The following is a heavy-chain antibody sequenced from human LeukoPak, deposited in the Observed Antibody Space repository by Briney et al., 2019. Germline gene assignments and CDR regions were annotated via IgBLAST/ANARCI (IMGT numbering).Heavy chain of an antibody. CDR1: GGTFSSYA. CDR2: IIPIFGTA. D-gene: IGHD3-3*01. Sequence: ASVKVSCKASGGTFSSYAISWVRQAPGQGLEWMGGIIPIFGTANYAQKFQGRVTITADESTSTAYMELSSLRSEDTAVYYCARVSTYYDFWSGNRAFDIWGQGTMVTVSS. J-gene: IGHJ3*02. CDR3: ARVSTYYDFWSGNRAFDI. V-gene: IGHV1-69*13.